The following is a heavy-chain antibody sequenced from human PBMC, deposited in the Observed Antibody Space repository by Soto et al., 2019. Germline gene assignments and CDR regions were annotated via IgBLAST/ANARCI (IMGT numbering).Heavy chain of an antibody. CDR2: IIPIFGTA. CDR1: GGTFSGYV. Sequence: SGRVSCKGSGGTFSGYVIRWVGPAKGQGLEWMGGIIPIFGTANYAQKFQGRVTITADESTSTAYIELSSLRSEDTAVYYCARREVADYYYSGMDVWGQGTTVTVSS. V-gene: IGHV1-69*01. J-gene: IGHJ6*02. D-gene: IGHD5-12*01. CDR3: ARREVADYYYSGMDV.